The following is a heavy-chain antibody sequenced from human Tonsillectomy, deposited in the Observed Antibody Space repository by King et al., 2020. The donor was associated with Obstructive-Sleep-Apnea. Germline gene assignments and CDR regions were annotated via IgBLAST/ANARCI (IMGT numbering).Heavy chain of an antibody. CDR3: AHRLERSGYQN. D-gene: IGHD5-12*01. Sequence: TLKESGPTLVKPSQTLTLTCTFSGFTLTTSGVGVGWIRQPPGKPLEWLALIYWDDDKRYSPSLKSRLTITQDTSKNQVVLTKTNVDPVDTATYYCAHRLERSGYQNWGQGTLVTVSS. CDR1: GFTLTTSGVG. J-gene: IGHJ4*02. CDR2: IYWDDDK. V-gene: IGHV2-5*02.